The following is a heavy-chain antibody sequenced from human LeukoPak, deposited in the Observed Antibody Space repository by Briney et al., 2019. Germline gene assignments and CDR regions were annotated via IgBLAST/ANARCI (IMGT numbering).Heavy chain of an antibody. D-gene: IGHD3-10*01. J-gene: IGHJ5*02. V-gene: IGHV4-39*01. CDR3: AKVIILQSWGSSPGERWFDP. CDR2: IYYSGST. CDR1: GGSISSSSYY. Sequence: SETLSLTCTVSGGSISSSSYYWGWIRQPPGKGLEWIGSIYYSGSTYYNPSLKSRVTISVDTSKNQFSLKLSSVTAADTAVYYCAKVIILQSWGSSPGERWFDPWGQGTLVTVSS.